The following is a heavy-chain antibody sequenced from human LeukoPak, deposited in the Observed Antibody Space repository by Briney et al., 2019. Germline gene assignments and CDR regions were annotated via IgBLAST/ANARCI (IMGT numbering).Heavy chain of an antibody. V-gene: IGHV4-59*08. D-gene: IGHD3-10*01. CDR2: IYYSGST. CDR3: ARHGLRARGLYFDY. J-gene: IGHJ4*02. CDR1: GGSISSYY. Sequence: SETLSLTCTVSGGSISSYYWSWIRQPPGKGLEWIGYIYYSGSTNYNPSLKSRVTISVDTSKNQFSLKLSSVTAADTAVYYCARHGLRARGLYFDYWGQGTLVTVSS.